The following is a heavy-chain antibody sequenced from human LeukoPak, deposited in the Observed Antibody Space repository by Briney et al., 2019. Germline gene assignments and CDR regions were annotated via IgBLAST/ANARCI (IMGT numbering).Heavy chain of an antibody. CDR2: IRYDGSNK. D-gene: IGHD3-3*01. CDR1: GFTFSSYG. J-gene: IGHJ6*03. V-gene: IGHV3-30*02. CDR3: AKDFWSGYSSGYYYYYYMDV. Sequence: GGSLRLSCAASGFTFSSYGMHWVRQAPGKGLEWVAFIRYDGSNKYYADSVKGRFTISRDNSKNTLYLQMNSLRAEDTAVYYCAKDFWSGYSSGYYYYYYMDVWGKGTTVTVSS.